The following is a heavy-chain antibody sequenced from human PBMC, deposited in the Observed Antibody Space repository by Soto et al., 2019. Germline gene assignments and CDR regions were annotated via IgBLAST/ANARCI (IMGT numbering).Heavy chain of an antibody. V-gene: IGHV4-4*02. J-gene: IGHJ4*02. Sequence: PSETLSLTCAVSGGSISSNNWWNWVRQSPGKGLEWIGEINHSGSTNYNPSLKSRVTISADTSKNQFSLKLSSVTAADTAVYYCARGYGRNFDYWGQGTLVTVSS. D-gene: IGHD5-18*01. CDR1: GGSISSNNW. CDR3: ARGYGRNFDY. CDR2: INHSGST.